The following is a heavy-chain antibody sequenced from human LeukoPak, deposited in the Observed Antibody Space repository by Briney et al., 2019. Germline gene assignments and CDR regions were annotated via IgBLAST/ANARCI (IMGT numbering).Heavy chain of an antibody. CDR1: GYSISSGYY. Sequence: SETLSLTCAVSGYSISSGYYWCWIRQPPGKGLEWIGSIYHSGSTYYNPSLKSRVTISVDTSKNQFSLKLSSVTAADTAVYYCARQKVGATINWFDPWGQGTLVTVSS. D-gene: IGHD1-26*01. V-gene: IGHV4-38-2*01. J-gene: IGHJ5*02. CDR3: ARQKVGATINWFDP. CDR2: IYHSGST.